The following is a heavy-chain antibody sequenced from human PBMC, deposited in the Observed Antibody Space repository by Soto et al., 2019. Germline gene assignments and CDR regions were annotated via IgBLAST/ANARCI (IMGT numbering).Heavy chain of an antibody. CDR3: ARDSPPYGSGSYYKYYYYYGMDV. V-gene: IGHV4-34*01. D-gene: IGHD3-10*01. Sequence: PAETLSRTGSGYGGSFSGYYWSWIRQPPGKGLEWIGEINHSGSTNYNPSLKSRVTISVDTSKNQFSLKLSSVTAADTAVYYCARDSPPYGSGSYYKYYYYYGMDVWGQGTTVTVSS. CDR2: INHSGST. J-gene: IGHJ6*02. CDR1: GGSFSGYY.